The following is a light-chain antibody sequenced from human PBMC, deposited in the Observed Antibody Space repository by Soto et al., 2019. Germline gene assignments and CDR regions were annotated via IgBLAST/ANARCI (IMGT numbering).Light chain of an antibody. CDR1: QSVRSN. J-gene: IGKJ4*01. CDR3: QQYNNWPPLT. Sequence: EIVMTQSPATLSVSPGERATLSCRASQSVRSNLAWYQQKPGQARRLLIYGASTRATGIPARFSGSGSGTEFTLTISSLQSEDSALYYCQQYNNWPPLTFGGGTKVEIK. V-gene: IGKV3-15*01. CDR2: GAS.